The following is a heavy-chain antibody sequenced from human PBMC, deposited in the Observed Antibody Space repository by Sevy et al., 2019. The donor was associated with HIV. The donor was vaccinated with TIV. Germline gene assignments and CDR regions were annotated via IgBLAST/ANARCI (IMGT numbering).Heavy chain of an antibody. D-gene: IGHD6-19*01. V-gene: IGHV4-59*01. CDR1: GGSISSYY. Sequence: SETLSLTYTVSGGSISSYYWNWIRQSPEKGLEWIGYIYYTGSTNYNPSLKSRVTISVDTSKNQFSLKLSSVTAADTAVYFCAGAGMSVDGTYWYLDLWGRGTLVTVSS. CDR2: IYYTGST. J-gene: IGHJ2*01. CDR3: AGAGMSVDGTYWYLDL.